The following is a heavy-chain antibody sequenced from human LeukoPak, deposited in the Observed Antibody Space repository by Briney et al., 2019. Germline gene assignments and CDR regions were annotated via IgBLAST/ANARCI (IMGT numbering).Heavy chain of an antibody. J-gene: IGHJ4*02. CDR3: ARGEAQDY. D-gene: IGHD3-10*01. Sequence: PSETLSLTCTVSGGSISSSSYYWGWIRQPPGKGLEWIGSIYYSGSTYYNPSLKSRVTISVDTSKNQFSLKLSSVTAADTAVYYCARGEAQDYWGQGTLVTVSS. CDR2: IYYSGST. CDR1: GGSISSSSYY. V-gene: IGHV4-39*01.